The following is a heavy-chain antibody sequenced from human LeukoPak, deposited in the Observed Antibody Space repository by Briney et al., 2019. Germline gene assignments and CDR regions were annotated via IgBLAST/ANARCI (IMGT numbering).Heavy chain of an antibody. J-gene: IGHJ4*02. Sequence: SQTLSLTCTVSGGSISSGGYYWSWIRQHPGKGLEWIGYIYYSGSTYYNPSLKSRVTISVDTSKNQFSLKLCSVTAADTAVYYCARNNVAIASGGVDYWGQGTLVTVSS. V-gene: IGHV4-31*03. CDR2: IYYSGST. CDR3: ARNNVAIASGGVDY. D-gene: IGHD2-2*02. CDR1: GGSISSGGYY.